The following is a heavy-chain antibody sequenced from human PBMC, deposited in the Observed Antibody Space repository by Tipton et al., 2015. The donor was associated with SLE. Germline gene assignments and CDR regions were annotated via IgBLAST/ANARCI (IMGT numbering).Heavy chain of an antibody. CDR2: IYYSGST. V-gene: IGHV4-31*03. D-gene: IGHD3-3*01. CDR3: ASEAYDFWSGPSAYFQH. J-gene: IGHJ1*01. CDR1: GGSIGSGGYY. Sequence: TLSLTCTVSGGSIGSGGYYWSWIRQHPGKGLEWIGYIYYSGSTYYNPSLKSRVTISVDTSKNQFFLRLRSVTAADTAVYYCASEAYDFWSGPSAYFQHWGQGTLVTVSS.